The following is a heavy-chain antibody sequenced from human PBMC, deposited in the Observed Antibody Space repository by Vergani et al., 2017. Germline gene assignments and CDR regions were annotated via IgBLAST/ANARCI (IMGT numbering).Heavy chain of an antibody. CDR2: IIPIFGTA. J-gene: IGHJ6*02. CDR1: GGTFSSYA. D-gene: IGHD3-10*01. V-gene: IGHV1-69*12. CDR3: AGGGSELARTGYYGMDV. Sequence: QVQLVQSGAEVKKPGSSVKVSCKASGGTFSSYAISWVRQAPGQGLEWMGGIIPIFGTANYAQKFQGRVNITADDSTSTAYMEMSSLRTEDTAVYYCAGGGSELARTGYYGMDVWGQGTTVTVSS.